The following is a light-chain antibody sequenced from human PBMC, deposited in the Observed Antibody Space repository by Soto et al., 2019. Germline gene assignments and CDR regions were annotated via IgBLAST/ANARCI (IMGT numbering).Light chain of an antibody. V-gene: IGLV2-23*02. J-gene: IGLJ1*01. CDR1: SRNVGPYQA. CDR3: CSYASSSTYV. Sequence: QSVLTQPASVSGSPGQSVTISCTGTSRNVGPYQAISWYQQHPGKAPKLILYEVSQRPSGVSNRFSGSKSGNTASLTISGLQPEDEADYYCCSYASSSTYVFGTGTKLTVL. CDR2: EVS.